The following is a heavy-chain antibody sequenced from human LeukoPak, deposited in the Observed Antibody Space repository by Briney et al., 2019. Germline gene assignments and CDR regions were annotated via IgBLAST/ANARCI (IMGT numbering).Heavy chain of an antibody. D-gene: IGHD3-3*01. Sequence: GGSLRLSCAASGFTFSSYAMSWVRQAPGKGLEWVSAISGSGGSTYYADSVKGRFTISRDNSKNTLYLQMNSVRAEDTAVYYCAKDHNYDFWSGYSTPFDYWGQGTLVTVSS. V-gene: IGHV3-23*01. CDR1: GFTFSSYA. CDR3: AKDHNYDFWSGYSTPFDY. J-gene: IGHJ4*02. CDR2: ISGSGGST.